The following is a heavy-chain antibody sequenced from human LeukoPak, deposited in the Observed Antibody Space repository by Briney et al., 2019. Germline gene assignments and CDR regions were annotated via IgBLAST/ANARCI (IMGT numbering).Heavy chain of an antibody. D-gene: IGHD4-11*01. CDR3: ARGPLYSNYVDY. V-gene: IGHV4-4*07. CDR2: IYTSGST. J-gene: IGHJ4*02. Sequence: PSETLSLTCTVSGGSISSYYWSWIRQPARKGLEWIGRIYTSGSTNYNPSLNSRVTMSVDTSKNQFSLKLSSVTAADTAVYYCARGPLYSNYVDYWGQGTLVTVSS. CDR1: GGSISSYY.